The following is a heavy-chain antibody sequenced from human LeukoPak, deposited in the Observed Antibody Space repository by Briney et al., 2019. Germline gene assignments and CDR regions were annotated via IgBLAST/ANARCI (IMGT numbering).Heavy chain of an antibody. CDR1: GYTFTGYY. V-gene: IGHV1-69*02. J-gene: IGHJ6*02. CDR2: IIPILGIA. Sequence: SVKVSCKASGYTFTGYYMHWVRQAPGQGLEWMGRIIPILGIANYAQKFQGRVTITADKSTSTAYMELSSLRSEDTAVYYCARVRDYYGSGSYYNPYYYGMDVWGQGTTVTVSS. D-gene: IGHD3-10*01. CDR3: ARVRDYYGSGSYYNPYYYGMDV.